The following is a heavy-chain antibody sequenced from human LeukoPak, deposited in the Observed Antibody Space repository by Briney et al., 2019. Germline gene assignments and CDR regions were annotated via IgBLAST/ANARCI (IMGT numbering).Heavy chain of an antibody. CDR1: GGSFSGYY. CDR3: AGGPWGCQLLRSPSCFDP. J-gene: IGHJ5*02. Sequence: PSETLSLTCAVYGGSFSGYYWSWIRQPPGKGLEWIGEINHSGSTNYNPSLKSRVTISVDTSKNQFSLKLSSVTAADTAVYYCAGGPWGCQLLRSPSCFDPWGQGTLVTVSS. D-gene: IGHD2-2*01. CDR2: INHSGST. V-gene: IGHV4-34*01.